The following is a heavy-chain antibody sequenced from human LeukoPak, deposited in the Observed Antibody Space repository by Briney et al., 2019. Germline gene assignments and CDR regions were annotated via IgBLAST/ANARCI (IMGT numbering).Heavy chain of an antibody. CDR2: MNPNSGNT. CDR1: GYTFTSYD. D-gene: IGHD2-2*01. J-gene: IGHJ6*02. Sequence: ASVKVSCKASGYTFTSYDINWVRQAPGQGLEWMGWMNPNSGNTGYAQKFQGRVTMTRNTSISTAYMELSSLRSEDTAVYYCARDKYCSSTSCHGVYYGMDVWGQGTTVTVSS. CDR3: ARDKYCSSTSCHGVYYGMDV. V-gene: IGHV1-8*01.